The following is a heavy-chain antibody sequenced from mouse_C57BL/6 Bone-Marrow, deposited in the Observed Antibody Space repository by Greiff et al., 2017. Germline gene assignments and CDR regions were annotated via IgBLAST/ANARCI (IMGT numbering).Heavy chain of an antibody. V-gene: IGHV1-81*01. J-gene: IGHJ3*01. Sequence: QVQLQQSGAELARPGASVKLSCKASGYTFTSYGISWVKQRTGQGLEWIGEIYPRSGNTYYNEKFKGKATLTADKSSRTAYMELRSLTSEDSAVYFCARSDYGAWFAYWGQGTLVTVSA. CDR3: ARSDYGAWFAY. D-gene: IGHD1-1*01. CDR1: GYTFTSYG. CDR2: IYPRSGNT.